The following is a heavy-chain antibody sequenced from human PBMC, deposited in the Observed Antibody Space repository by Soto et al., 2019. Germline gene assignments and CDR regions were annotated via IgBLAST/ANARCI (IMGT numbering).Heavy chain of an antibody. J-gene: IGHJ4*02. Sequence: PVGSLRLSCAASGFTFSSYGMHWVRQAPGKGLEWVAVISYDGSNKYYADSVKGRFTISRDNSKNTLYLQMNSLRAEDTAVYYCAKDMGYYDSSGYLDYWGQGTLVTVSS. CDR2: ISYDGSNK. D-gene: IGHD3-22*01. V-gene: IGHV3-30*18. CDR1: GFTFSSYG. CDR3: AKDMGYYDSSGYLDY.